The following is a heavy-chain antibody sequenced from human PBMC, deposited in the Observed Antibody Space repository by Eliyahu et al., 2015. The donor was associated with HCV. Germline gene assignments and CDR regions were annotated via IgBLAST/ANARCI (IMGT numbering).Heavy chain of an antibody. CDR2: ISAYNGNT. J-gene: IGHJ4*02. D-gene: IGHD3-22*01. CDR1: GYTFTSYG. CDR3: ARDANYYDSSGYYPHFDY. V-gene: IGHV1-18*01. Sequence: QVQLVQSGAEVKKPGASVKVSCKASGYTFTSYGISWVRQAPGQGLEWMGWISAYNGNTNYAQKLQGRVTMTTDTSTSTAYMELRSLRSDDTAVYYCARDANYYDSSGYYPHFDYWGQGTLVTVSS.